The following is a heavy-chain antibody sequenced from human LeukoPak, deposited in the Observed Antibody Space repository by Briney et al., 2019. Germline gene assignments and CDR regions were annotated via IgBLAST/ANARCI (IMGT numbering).Heavy chain of an antibody. CDR3: ARGLMRGSGSYYNLSYYYYMDV. V-gene: IGHV1-2*02. Sequence: ASVKVSCKASGYTFTGYYMHGVRQAPGQGLEWMGWINPNSGGTNYAQKFQGRVTMTRDTSISTADMELSRLRSDDTAVYYCARGLMRGSGSYYNLSYYYYMDVWGKGTTVTVSS. CDR2: INPNSGGT. J-gene: IGHJ6*03. CDR1: GYTFTGYY. D-gene: IGHD3-10*01.